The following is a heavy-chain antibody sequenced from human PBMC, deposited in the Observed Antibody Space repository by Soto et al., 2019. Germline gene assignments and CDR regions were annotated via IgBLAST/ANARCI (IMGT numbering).Heavy chain of an antibody. CDR2: ISSSGSTI. V-gene: IGHV3-48*03. CDR1: GFTFSSYE. D-gene: IGHD6-19*01. CDR3: ARSLLAVNAFDI. J-gene: IGHJ3*02. Sequence: PGGSLRLSCAASGFTFSSYEMNWVRQAPGKGLEWVSYISSSGSTIYYADSVKGRFTISRDNAKNSLYLQMNSLRAEDTAAYYCARSLLAVNAFDIWGQGTMVTVSS.